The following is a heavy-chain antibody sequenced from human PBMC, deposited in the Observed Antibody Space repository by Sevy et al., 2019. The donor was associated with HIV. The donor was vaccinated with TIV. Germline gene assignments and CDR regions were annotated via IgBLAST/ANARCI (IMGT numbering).Heavy chain of an antibody. CDR2: ISSGGETI. Sequence: GGSLRLSCAAYGFTFSDYYMTWIRQAPGKGLEWVSYISSGGETIYYADSVMGRFTISRDNAKNSLYLKMISLRVEDTAVYYCAAYYYGSGKYFDYWGQGVLVTVSS. V-gene: IGHV3-11*01. D-gene: IGHD3-10*01. CDR3: AAYYYGSGKYFDY. CDR1: GFTFSDYY. J-gene: IGHJ4*02.